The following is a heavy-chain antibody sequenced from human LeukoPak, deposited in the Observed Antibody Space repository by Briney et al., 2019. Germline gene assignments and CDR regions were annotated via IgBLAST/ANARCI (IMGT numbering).Heavy chain of an antibody. Sequence: GESLKISCKGSGYSFSDYWIGWVRQMPGKGLEWMGIIYPGDSNSKYSPSVQGQDIISADRSINTVYLQWSGLKASDTAMYYCARHWGYYGSGSHRAFDIWGQGTTVTVSS. CDR2: IYPGDSNS. V-gene: IGHV5-51*01. CDR1: GYSFSDYW. J-gene: IGHJ3*02. D-gene: IGHD3-10*01. CDR3: ARHWGYYGSGSHRAFDI.